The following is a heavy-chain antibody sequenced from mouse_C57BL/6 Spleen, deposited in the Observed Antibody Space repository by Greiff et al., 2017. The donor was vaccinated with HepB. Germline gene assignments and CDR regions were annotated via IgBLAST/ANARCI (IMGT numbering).Heavy chain of an antibody. D-gene: IGHD1-1*01. J-gene: IGHJ2*01. Sequence: VQLQQPGAELVKPGASVKLSCKASGYTFTSYWMHWVKQRPGRGLEWIGRIDPNSGGTKYNEKFKSKATLTVDKPSSTAYMQLSSLTSEYSAVYYCARSLPDYYGSSYDFDYWGQGTTLTVSS. CDR3: ARSLPDYYGSSYDFDY. CDR1: GYTFTSYW. V-gene: IGHV1-72*01. CDR2: IDPNSGGT.